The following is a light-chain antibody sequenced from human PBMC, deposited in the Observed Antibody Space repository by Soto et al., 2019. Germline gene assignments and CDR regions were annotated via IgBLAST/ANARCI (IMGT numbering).Light chain of an antibody. J-gene: IGKJ5*01. V-gene: IGKV3-20*01. Sequence: EIVMTQSPATLSVSPGERATLSCRASQSVSSSYLAWFQQKPGQAPRLLIYGASSRATGIPDRFSGSGSGTDFTLTISRLEPEDFAVYYCQQYGSSPPGTFGQGTRLEIK. CDR2: GAS. CDR3: QQYGSSPPGT. CDR1: QSVSSSY.